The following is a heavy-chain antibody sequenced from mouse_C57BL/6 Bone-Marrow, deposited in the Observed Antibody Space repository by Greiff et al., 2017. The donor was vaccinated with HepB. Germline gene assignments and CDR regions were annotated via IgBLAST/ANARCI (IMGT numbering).Heavy chain of an antibody. Sequence: QVQLQQPGAELVKPGASVKLSCKASGYIFTSYWMQWVKQRPGQGLEWIGEIDPSDSYTNYNQKFKGKATLTVDTSSSTAYMQLSSLTSEDSAVSYCARSGRDYWGQGTTLTVSS. CDR1: GYIFTSYW. V-gene: IGHV1-50*01. D-gene: IGHD1-1*01. CDR2: IDPSDSYT. CDR3: ARSGRDY. J-gene: IGHJ2*01.